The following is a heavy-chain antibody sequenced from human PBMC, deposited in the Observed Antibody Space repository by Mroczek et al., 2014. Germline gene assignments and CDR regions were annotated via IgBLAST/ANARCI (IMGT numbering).Heavy chain of an antibody. CDR3: AHSPFFHSATYYYDSSGYFQWGDAFDI. J-gene: IGHJ3*02. Sequence: QITLKESGPTLGETHTDLTLTCTFSGFSLSTSGVGVGWIRQPPGKALEWLALIYWNDDKRYSPSLKSRLTITKDTSKNQVVLTMTNMDPVDTATYYCAHSPFFHSATYYYDSSGYFQWGDAFDIWGQGTMVTVSS. V-gene: IGHV2-5*01. CDR2: IYWNDDK. CDR1: GFSLSTSGVG. D-gene: IGHD3-22*01.